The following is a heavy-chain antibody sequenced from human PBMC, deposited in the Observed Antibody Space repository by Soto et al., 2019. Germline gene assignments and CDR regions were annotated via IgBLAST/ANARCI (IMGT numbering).Heavy chain of an antibody. D-gene: IGHD3-10*01. V-gene: IGHV3-11*01. CDR1: GFTFSDYY. CDR2: IDNSGSAI. CDR3: AKGGGAGSGAYGLGH. Sequence: QVQLVESGGGLFKPGWSLRLSCAASGFTFSDYYMHWIRQAPGKGLAWVSYIDNSGSAIYYAYSVKGRSTISRDNAKNSLYLPMSLRSAAHTAQYYRAKGGGAGSGAYGLGHWGQGTLVTVSS. J-gene: IGHJ4*02.